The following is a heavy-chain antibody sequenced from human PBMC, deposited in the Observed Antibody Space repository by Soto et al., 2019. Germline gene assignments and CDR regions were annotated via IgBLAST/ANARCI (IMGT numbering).Heavy chain of an antibody. V-gene: IGHV1-8*01. D-gene: IGHD3-22*01. CDR3: ARGNYDSSQYYYYGMDV. Sequence: ASVKVSCKASGYTFTSYDINWVRQATGQGLELMGWMNPNSGNTDYAQKLQGRVTMTTDTSTSTANMELRSLRSDDTAVYYCARGNYDSSQYYYYGMDVWGQGTTVTVSS. CDR1: GYTFTSYD. CDR2: MNPNSGNT. J-gene: IGHJ6*02.